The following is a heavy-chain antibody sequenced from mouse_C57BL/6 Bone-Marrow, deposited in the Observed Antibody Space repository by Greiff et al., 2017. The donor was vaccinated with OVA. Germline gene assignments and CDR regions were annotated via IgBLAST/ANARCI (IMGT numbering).Heavy chain of an antibody. CDR3: ARGNIYGNYDWFAY. D-gene: IGHD2-1*01. J-gene: IGHJ3*01. CDR2: FYPRSGNT. Sequence: VKVVESGAELARPGASVKLSCKASGYTFTSYGISWVKQRTGQGLEWIGEFYPRSGNTYYNEKFKGKATLTADKSSSTEYMELRGLTSEDSAVYFCARGNIYGNYDWFAYWGQGTLVTVSA. CDR1: GYTFTSYG. V-gene: IGHV1-81*01.